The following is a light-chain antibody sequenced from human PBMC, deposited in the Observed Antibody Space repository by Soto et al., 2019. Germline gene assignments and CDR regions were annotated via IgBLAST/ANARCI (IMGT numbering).Light chain of an antibody. CDR3: MQGTHWPPYT. V-gene: IGKV2-30*01. CDR2: KVS. Sequence: EVVMTQSPLSLPVTLGQPASISCRSSQSLAYIDGNTYLSWFQQRPGQSPRRLIYKVSNRESGVPDRFSGSGSGTDFTRKISCVEAEDVGVYYCMQGTHWPPYTFSQWTKLEIK. J-gene: IGKJ2*01. CDR1: QSLAYIDGNTY.